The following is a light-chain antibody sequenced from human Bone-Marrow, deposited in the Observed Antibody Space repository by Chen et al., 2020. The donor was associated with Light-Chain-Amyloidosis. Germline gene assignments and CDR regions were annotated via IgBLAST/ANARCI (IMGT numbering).Light chain of an antibody. CDR1: QSVSSYY. V-gene: IGKV3-20*01. J-gene: IGKJ1*01. CDR3: QQFLGSPWT. Sequence: EIVLTQSPGTLSLSQGEKASLSCRASQSVSSYYIAWYQQRRGQAPRLLIYGASKRADGIPDRFSGSGSGTDFTLTISRLEADDFAVYFCQQFLGSPWTFGQGTKVEVK. CDR2: GAS.